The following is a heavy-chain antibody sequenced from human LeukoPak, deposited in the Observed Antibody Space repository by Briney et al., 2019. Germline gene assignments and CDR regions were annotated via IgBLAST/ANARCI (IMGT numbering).Heavy chain of an antibody. CDR2: ILNSGTTT. CDR3: ARDPPDY. Sequence: PGGSLGLSCAASGFTFSSYEMNWVRQAPGKRLEWVSYILNSGTTTYYADSVKGRFTISRDNAKNSLYLQMNSLRAEDTGVYYCARDPPDYWGQGILVTVSS. J-gene: IGHJ4*02. CDR1: GFTFSSYE. V-gene: IGHV3-48*03.